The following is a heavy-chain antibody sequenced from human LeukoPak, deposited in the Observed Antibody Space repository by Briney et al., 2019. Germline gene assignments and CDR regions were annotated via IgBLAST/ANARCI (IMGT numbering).Heavy chain of an antibody. CDR2: ISWNSASV. Sequence: GRSLRLSCEASGFTFDDYGMHWVRQAPGKGLEWVSTISWNSASVGYVDSVKGRFTISRDNAKKTLYLQLNSLRPEDTALYYCAKDYGYSSSWYDYWGQGTLVTVSS. J-gene: IGHJ4*02. V-gene: IGHV3-9*01. CDR1: GFTFDDYG. CDR3: AKDYGYSSSWYDY. D-gene: IGHD6-13*01.